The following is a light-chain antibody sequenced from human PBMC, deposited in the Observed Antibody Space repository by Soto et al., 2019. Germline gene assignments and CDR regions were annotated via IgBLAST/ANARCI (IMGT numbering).Light chain of an antibody. Sequence: NFMLTQPHSVSESPGKTVTISCTRSSGSSASTYVQWYQQRPGSAPTTVIYEDNQRPSGVPDRFSGSIDGSSNSASLTISGLKTEDEADYYCQSYDSSNLVFGGGTKLTVL. V-gene: IGLV6-57*04. CDR3: QSYDSSNLV. CDR2: EDN. J-gene: IGLJ2*01. CDR1: SGSSASTY.